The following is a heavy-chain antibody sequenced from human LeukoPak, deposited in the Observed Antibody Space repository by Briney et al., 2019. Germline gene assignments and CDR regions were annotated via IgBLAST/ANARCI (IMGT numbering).Heavy chain of an antibody. V-gene: IGHV3-21*01. CDR1: GFTFSSYS. J-gene: IGHJ4*02. CDR3: AGDSSGYYQFDY. D-gene: IGHD3-22*01. CDR2: ISSSSSYM. Sequence: GGSLRLSCAASGFTFSSYSMNWVRQAPGKGLEWVSSISSSSSYMYYADSVKGRFTISRDNAKNSLYLQMNSLRAEDTAVYYCAGDSSGYYQFDYWGQGTLVTVSS.